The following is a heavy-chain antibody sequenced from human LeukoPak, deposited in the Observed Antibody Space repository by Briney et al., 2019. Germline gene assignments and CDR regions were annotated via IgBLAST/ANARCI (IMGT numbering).Heavy chain of an antibody. Sequence: GGSLRLSCAASGFTFSSYSMNWVRQAPGKGLEWVSYISSSSSTMYYADSEKGRFTISRDNAKNSLYLQMNSLRDEDTAVYYCARAILPDGSGSCYFDYWGQGTLVTVSS. D-gene: IGHD3-10*01. CDR2: ISSSSSTM. CDR3: ARAILPDGSGSCYFDY. CDR1: GFTFSSYS. J-gene: IGHJ4*02. V-gene: IGHV3-48*02.